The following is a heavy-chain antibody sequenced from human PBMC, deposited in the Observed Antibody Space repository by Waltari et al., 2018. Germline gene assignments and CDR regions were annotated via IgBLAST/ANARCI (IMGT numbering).Heavy chain of an antibody. J-gene: IGHJ4*02. V-gene: IGHV3-48*01. CDR1: GLTFSDYG. Sequence: EVQLVESGGTLVQPGGSLRLSCAASGLTFSDYGLNWVRQVSRRGLQCVTYISGDGTVSYYADSVKGRFTISRDNTRNVLYLQMNSLAADDTALYYCARGLRYWGQGTLVTVSS. D-gene: IGHD3-9*01. CDR2: ISGDGTVS. CDR3: ARGLRY.